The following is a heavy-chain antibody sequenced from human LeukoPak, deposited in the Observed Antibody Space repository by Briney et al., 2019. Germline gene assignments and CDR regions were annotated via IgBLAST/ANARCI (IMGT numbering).Heavy chain of an antibody. CDR2: ISTYNGNT. D-gene: IGHD7-27*01. J-gene: IGHJ4*02. Sequence: ASVKVSCKASGYTFTSYGISWVREAPGQGLEWLGWISTYNGNTHYAQKLQGRVTMTTDTSTTTAYMELRSLRSDDTAVYYCARDYRTGFDYWGQGTLVTVSS. CDR3: ARDYRTGFDY. CDR1: GYTFTSYG. V-gene: IGHV1-18*01.